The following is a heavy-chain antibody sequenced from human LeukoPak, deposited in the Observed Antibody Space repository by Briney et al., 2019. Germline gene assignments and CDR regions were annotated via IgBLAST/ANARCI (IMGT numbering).Heavy chain of an antibody. V-gene: IGHV3-23*01. Sequence: GGSLRLSCAASGFTFSSYAMSWVRQAPGKGLEWVSAISGSGGSTYYADSVKGRFTISRDNSKNTLYLQMNSLRAEDTALYYCARKAGYYYGSGDYWGQGTLVTVSS. CDR2: ISGSGGST. D-gene: IGHD3-10*01. J-gene: IGHJ4*02. CDR3: ARKAGYYYGSGDY. CDR1: GFTFSSYA.